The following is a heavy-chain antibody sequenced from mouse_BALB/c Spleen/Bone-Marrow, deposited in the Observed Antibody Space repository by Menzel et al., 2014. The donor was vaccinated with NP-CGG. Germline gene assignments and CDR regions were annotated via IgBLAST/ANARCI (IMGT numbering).Heavy chain of an antibody. CDR3: DYYGSSYFDY. J-gene: IGHJ2*01. CDR2: IYPGSGST. V-gene: IGHV1-81*01. D-gene: IGHD1-1*01. Sequence: QVQLQQSGPELVKPGASVKMSCKASGYTFTDYVISWVKQRTGQGLEWIGEIYPGSGSTYYNEKFKGKATLTADKSSNTAYMRLSSLTSEDSAVYFCDYYGSSYFDYWGQGTTLTISS. CDR1: GYTFTDYV.